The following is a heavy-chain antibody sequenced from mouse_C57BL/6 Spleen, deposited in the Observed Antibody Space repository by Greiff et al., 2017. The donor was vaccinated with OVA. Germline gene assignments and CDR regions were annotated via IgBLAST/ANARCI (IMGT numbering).Heavy chain of an antibody. CDR1: GFSLTSYG. CDR2: IWSGGST. J-gene: IGHJ3*01. V-gene: IGHV2-2*01. Sequence: QVQLQQSGPGLVQPSQSLSITCTVSGFSLTSYGVHWVRQSPGKGLEWLGGIWSGGSTDYNAAFISRLSISNDNSKNQVFFKMNSLQAEDTAIYYCARNWAYGSSWFAYWGQGTLVTVSA. CDR3: ARNWAYGSSWFAY. D-gene: IGHD1-1*01.